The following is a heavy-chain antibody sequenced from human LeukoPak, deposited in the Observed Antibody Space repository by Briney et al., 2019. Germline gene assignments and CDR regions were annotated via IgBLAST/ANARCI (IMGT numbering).Heavy chain of an antibody. J-gene: IGHJ4*02. V-gene: IGHV4-61*01. D-gene: IGHD7-27*01. CDR2: IYYSGST. CDR3: ARETGDGTF. CDR1: GASVSSGSYY. Sequence: SETLSLTCTVSGASVSSGSYYWSWIRQPPGKGLEWIGYIYYSGSTNSNPSLKSRVTISVDTSKNQFSLKLNSVTAADTAVYYCARETGDGTFWGQGTLVNVSS.